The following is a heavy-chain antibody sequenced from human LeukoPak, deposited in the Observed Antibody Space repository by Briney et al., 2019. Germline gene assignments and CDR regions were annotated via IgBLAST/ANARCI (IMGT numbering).Heavy chain of an antibody. J-gene: IGHJ4*02. V-gene: IGHV4-34*01. CDR2: INHSGST. CDR3: ARGRGLDYDLWSGYYPVFDY. Sequence: SETLSLTCAVYGGSFSGYYWSWIRQPPGKGLEWIGEINHSGSTNYNPSLKSRVTISVDTSKNQFSLKLSSVTAADTAVYYCARGRGLDYDLWSGYYPVFDYWGQGTLVTVSS. CDR1: GGSFSGYY. D-gene: IGHD3-3*01.